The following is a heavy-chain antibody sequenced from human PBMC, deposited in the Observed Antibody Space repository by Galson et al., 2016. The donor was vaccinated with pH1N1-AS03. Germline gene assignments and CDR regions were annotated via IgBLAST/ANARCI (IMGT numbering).Heavy chain of an antibody. CDR3: AIDRWTTDWYFDL. D-gene: IGHD3-16*02. Sequence: SVKVSCKASGYTFTTYAIHWVRQAPGQRLEWMGWMNTAMGNTKYSQNFQGRVTITRDTSANTAYMELRGLRSEDTAVYFCAIDRWTTDWYFDLWGRGTLGTVSS. CDR1: GYTFTTYA. J-gene: IGHJ2*01. CDR2: MNTAMGNT. V-gene: IGHV1-3*04.